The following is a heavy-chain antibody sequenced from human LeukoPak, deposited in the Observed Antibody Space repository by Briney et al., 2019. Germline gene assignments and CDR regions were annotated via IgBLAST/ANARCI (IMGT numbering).Heavy chain of an antibody. D-gene: IGHD3-16*01. CDR2: ISVYNGHT. CDR3: AREDYDDYYYYGMDV. Sequence: ASVKVSCKASGYTFKTYGITWVRQAPGQGLEWMGWISVYNGHTNYAQNFQGRLTMTTDTSTSTAHMELRNLRSDDTAVYFCAREDYDDYYYYGMDVWGQGTTVTVSS. CDR1: GYTFKTYG. V-gene: IGHV1-18*01. J-gene: IGHJ6*02.